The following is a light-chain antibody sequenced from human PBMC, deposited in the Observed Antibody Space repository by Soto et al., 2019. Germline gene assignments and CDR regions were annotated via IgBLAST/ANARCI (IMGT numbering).Light chain of an antibody. CDR1: QSISSY. CDR2: PAS. J-gene: IGKJ5*01. V-gene: IGKV1-39*01. Sequence: IRMTQSPSSLSASTGDRVTITCRASQSISSYLNWYQQKPGKAPKLLIYPASSLQSGVPSRFSGGGSGTDFTLTISSLQPEDFATYYCQQSYSTPITFGQGTRLEIK. CDR3: QQSYSTPIT.